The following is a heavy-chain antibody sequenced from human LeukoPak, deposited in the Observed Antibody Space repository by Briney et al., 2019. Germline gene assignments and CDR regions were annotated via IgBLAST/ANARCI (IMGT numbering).Heavy chain of an antibody. Sequence: ASVKVSCKASGYTFTSYYMHWVRQAPGQGLEWMGIINPSGGSTSYAQKFQGRVTMTRDTSTSTAYMELRSLRSDDTAVYYCARDRRIAASFGMDVWGQGTTVTVSS. J-gene: IGHJ6*02. CDR3: ARDRRIAASFGMDV. CDR1: GYTFTSYY. CDR2: INPSGGST. D-gene: IGHD6-13*01. V-gene: IGHV1-46*01.